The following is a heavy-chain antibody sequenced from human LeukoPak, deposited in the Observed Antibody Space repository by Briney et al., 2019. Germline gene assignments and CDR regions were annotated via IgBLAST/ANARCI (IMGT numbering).Heavy chain of an antibody. Sequence: GASVKVSCKASGGTFSSYAISWVRQAPGQGLDWMGRIIPIFGTANYAQKFQGRVTITTDESTSTAYMELSSLKSEDTAVYYCARVVAGYSSSAQPYYYYMDVWGKGTTVTVSS. CDR1: GGTFSSYA. J-gene: IGHJ6*03. D-gene: IGHD6-6*01. V-gene: IGHV1-69*05. CDR3: ARVVAGYSSSAQPYYYYMDV. CDR2: IIPIFGTA.